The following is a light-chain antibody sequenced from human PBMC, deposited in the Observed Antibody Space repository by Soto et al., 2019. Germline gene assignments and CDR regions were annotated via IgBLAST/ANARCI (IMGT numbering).Light chain of an antibody. J-gene: IGKJ5*01. CDR1: QSLLLSNGYNY. CDR2: LGS. Sequence: DSVMTQSPLSLPVTPGEPASTSCSSSQSLLLSNGYNYLDWYLQKPGQSPQLLVYLGSNRASGVSDWFSGSASGKHFTLKISRVEAEDVGVYYCMQPLQTPRTFGKETRLEIK. CDR3: MQPLQTPRT. V-gene: IGKV2-28*01.